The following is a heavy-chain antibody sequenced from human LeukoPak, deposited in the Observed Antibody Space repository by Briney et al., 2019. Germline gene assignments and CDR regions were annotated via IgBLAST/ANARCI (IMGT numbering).Heavy chain of an antibody. CDR3: SRTMDIVVVPAVVNWFDP. D-gene: IGHD2-2*03. CDR2: ISSNSNYI. J-gene: IGHJ5*02. Sequence: GGSLRLSCGASGFTFSSYSVNWVRQAPGKGLERVSSISSNSNYIYNADSQNHRCTITRDNATNTLYLPMNSLRAEDTAVYYCSRTMDIVVVPAVVNWFDPWGQGTLVTVSS. V-gene: IGHV3-21*01. CDR1: GFTFSSYS.